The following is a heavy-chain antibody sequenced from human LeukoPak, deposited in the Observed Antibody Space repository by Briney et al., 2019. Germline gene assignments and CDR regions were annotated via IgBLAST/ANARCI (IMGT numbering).Heavy chain of an antibody. J-gene: IGHJ3*02. CDR3: ARDHSAGPNIPKDAFDI. D-gene: IGHD2-2*02. CDR2: ISAYNGNT. Sequence: ASVKVSCKASGYTFTSYGISWVRQAPGQGLEWMGWISAYNGNTNYAQKLQGRVTMTTDTSTSTAYMELRSLRSDDTAVYYCARDHSAGPNIPKDAFDIWGQGTMVTVSS. V-gene: IGHV1-18*01. CDR1: GYTFTSYG.